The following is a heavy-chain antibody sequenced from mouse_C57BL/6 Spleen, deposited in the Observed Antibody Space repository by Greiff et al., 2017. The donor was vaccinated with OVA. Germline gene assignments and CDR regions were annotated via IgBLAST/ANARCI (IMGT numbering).Heavy chain of an antibody. J-gene: IGHJ1*03. CDR3: ARWNTTVVATRYFDV. CDR2: IDPSDSET. Sequence: QVQLQQPGAELVRPGSSVKLSCKASGYTFTSYWMHWVKQRPIQGLEWIGNIDPSDSETHYNQKFKDKATLTVDKSSSTAYMQLSSLTSEDSAVYYCARWNTTVVATRYFDVWGTGTTVTVSS. V-gene: IGHV1-52*01. D-gene: IGHD1-1*01. CDR1: GYTFTSYW.